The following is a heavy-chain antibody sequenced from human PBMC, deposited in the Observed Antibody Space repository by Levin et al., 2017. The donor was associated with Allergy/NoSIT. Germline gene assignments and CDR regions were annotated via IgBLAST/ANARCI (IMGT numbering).Heavy chain of an antibody. V-gene: IGHV3-23*01. J-gene: IGHJ4*02. CDR1: GFTFSSYA. CDR3: AKDHLSRDY. CDR2: ISGSGGST. Sequence: LSLTCAASGFTFSSYAMSWVRQAPGKGLEWVSAISGSGGSTYYADSVKGRFTISRDNSKNTLYLQMNSLRAEDTAVYYCAKDHLSRDYWGQGTLVTVSS.